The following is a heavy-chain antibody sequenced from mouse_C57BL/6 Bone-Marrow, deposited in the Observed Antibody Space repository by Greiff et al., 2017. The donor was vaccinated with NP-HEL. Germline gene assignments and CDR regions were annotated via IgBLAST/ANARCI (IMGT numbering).Heavy chain of an antibody. D-gene: IGHD2-1*01. V-gene: IGHV5-4*03. CDR2: ISDGGSYT. Sequence: EVKVVESGGGLVKPGGSLKLSCAASGFTFSSYAMSWVRQTPEKRLEWVATISDGGSYTYYPDNVKGRFTISRDNAKNNLYLQMSHLKSEDTAMYYCARARAGNYYFDYWGQGTTLTVSS. CDR1: GFTFSSYA. J-gene: IGHJ2*01. CDR3: ARARAGNYYFDY.